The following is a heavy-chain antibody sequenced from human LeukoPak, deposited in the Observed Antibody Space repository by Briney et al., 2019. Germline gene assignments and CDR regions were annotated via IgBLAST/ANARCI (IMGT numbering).Heavy chain of an antibody. CDR3: ATDRRRCSSTACHWVLFDF. J-gene: IGHJ4*02. CDR1: GFSVSDYA. CDR2: IAGLPGWT. Sequence: QSRGSLRLSCAASGFSVSDYAMTWVRQAPGKGLEWASYIAGLPGWTYYADSIKGRFTISRGISNNTLHLQMNAVGAEDTAVYFCATDRRRCSSTACHWVLFDFWGQGALVTVSS. D-gene: IGHD2-15*01. V-gene: IGHV3-23*01.